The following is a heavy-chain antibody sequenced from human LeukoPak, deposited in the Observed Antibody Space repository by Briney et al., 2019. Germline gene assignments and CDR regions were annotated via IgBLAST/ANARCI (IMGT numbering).Heavy chain of an antibody. V-gene: IGHV4-59*01. CDR1: GXSISSYY. J-gene: IGHJ6*02. CDR3: ARDSVVVVAATQDYYYYGMDV. D-gene: IGHD2-15*01. CDR2: IYYSGST. Sequence: SETLSLTCTVSGXSISSYYWSWIRQPPGKGLEWIGYIYYSGSTNYNPSLKSRVTISVDTSKNQFSLKLSSVIAADTAVYYCARDSVVVVAATQDYYYYGMDVWGQGTTVTVSS.